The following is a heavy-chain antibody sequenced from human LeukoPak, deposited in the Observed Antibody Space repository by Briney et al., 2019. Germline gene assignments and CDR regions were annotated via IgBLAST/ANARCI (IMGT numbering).Heavy chain of an antibody. CDR2: IYTSGST. CDR3: ARDRSGYEVTLFDY. CDR1: GGSISSGSYY. D-gene: IGHD5-12*01. J-gene: IGHJ4*02. V-gene: IGHV4-61*02. Sequence: PSETLSLTCTVSGGSISSGSYYWSWIRQPAGKGLEWIGRIYTSGSTNYNPSLKSRVTISVDTSKNQFSLKLSSVTAADTAVHYCARDRSGYEVTLFDYWGQGTLVIVSS.